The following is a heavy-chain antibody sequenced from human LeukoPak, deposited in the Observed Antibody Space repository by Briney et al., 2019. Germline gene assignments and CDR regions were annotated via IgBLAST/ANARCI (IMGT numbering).Heavy chain of an antibody. CDR2: ISYDGSNK. CDR3: AKGLGYYYMDV. J-gene: IGHJ6*03. CDR1: GFTFSSYG. Sequence: PGGSLRLSCAASGFTFSSYGMHWVRQAPGKGLEWVAVISYDGSNKYYVDSVKGRFTISRDNSKNTLYLQMNSLRAEDTALYYCAKGLGYYYMDVWGKGTTVTVSS. V-gene: IGHV3-30*18.